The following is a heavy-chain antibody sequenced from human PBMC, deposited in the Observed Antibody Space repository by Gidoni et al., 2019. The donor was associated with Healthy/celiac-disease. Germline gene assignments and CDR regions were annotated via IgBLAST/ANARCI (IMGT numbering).Heavy chain of an antibody. D-gene: IGHD3-10*01. V-gene: IGHV3-33*01. CDR2: IWYDGSNK. CDR1: GFTFSSYG. CDR3: ARDGGENLDY. Sequence: QVQLVESGGGVVQPGRSLRLSCAASGFTFSSYGMDWVRQAPGKGLGWVAVIWYDGSNKYYADSVKGRFTISRDNSKNTLYLQMNSLRAEDTAVYYCARDGGENLDYWGQGTLVTVSS. J-gene: IGHJ4*02.